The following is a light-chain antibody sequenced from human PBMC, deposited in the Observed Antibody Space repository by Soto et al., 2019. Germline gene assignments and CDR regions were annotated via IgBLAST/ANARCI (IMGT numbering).Light chain of an antibody. V-gene: IGKV2-24*01. CDR1: QSLLHGNGNTY. CDR3: MQQTQFPFT. J-gene: IGKJ4*01. CDR2: KIF. Sequence: DVVITQTPLSSPVTRGQAASISCRSSQSLLHGNGNTYLSWLQQRPGQPPRLLIYKIFNRLSGVPDRFTGSGAGTDFTLKISRVAAEDVGTYYCMQQTQFPFTFGGGTKVDIK.